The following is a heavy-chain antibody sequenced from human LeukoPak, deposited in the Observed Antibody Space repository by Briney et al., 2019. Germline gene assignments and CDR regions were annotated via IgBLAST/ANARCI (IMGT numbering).Heavy chain of an antibody. Sequence: SETLSLTRSVSGGSIRSSSYWWGWIRQPPGKGLEWIASIYYSGSTYYNPSLKSRVTISVDTSKTQFSLKLSSVTAADTAVYYCARVRAAAIPYYFDSWGQGTLVTVSS. J-gene: IGHJ4*02. CDR2: IYYSGST. CDR3: ARVRAAAIPYYFDS. V-gene: IGHV4-39*07. D-gene: IGHD6-13*01. CDR1: GGSIRSSSYW.